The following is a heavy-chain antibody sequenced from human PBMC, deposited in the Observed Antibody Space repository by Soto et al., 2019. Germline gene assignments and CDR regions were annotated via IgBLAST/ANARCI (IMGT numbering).Heavy chain of an antibody. Sequence: QVQLVQSGAEVKKPGSSVKVSCKASGGTFSSYAISWVRQAPGQGLEWMGGIIPIFGTANYAQKFQGRVTITADKSTSTAYMELSSLRSEDTAVYCCAREGSLLGYCSSTSCYRYGMDVWGQGTTVTVSS. CDR2: IIPIFGTA. J-gene: IGHJ6*02. D-gene: IGHD2-2*01. V-gene: IGHV1-69*06. CDR3: AREGSLLGYCSSTSCYRYGMDV. CDR1: GGTFSSYA.